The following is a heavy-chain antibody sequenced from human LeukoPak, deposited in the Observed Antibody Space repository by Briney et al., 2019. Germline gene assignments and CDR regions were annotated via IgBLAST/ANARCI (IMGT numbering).Heavy chain of an antibody. Sequence: GGSLRLSCAAPGLTFSSYSMTWVRQAPGKGLEWVSSISSSSSYIYYADSVKGRFTISRDNSKNMLYLQMNSLRAEDTAVYYCVKGRISEDGLDFWGQGTLVTVSS. CDR2: ISSSSSYI. V-gene: IGHV3-21*04. CDR3: VKGRISEDGLDF. J-gene: IGHJ4*02. CDR1: GLTFSSYS. D-gene: IGHD6-13*01.